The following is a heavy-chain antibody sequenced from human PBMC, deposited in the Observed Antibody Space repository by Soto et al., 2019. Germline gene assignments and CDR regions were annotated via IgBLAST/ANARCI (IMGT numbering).Heavy chain of an antibody. J-gene: IGHJ4*02. CDR3: AKDPSYSSSWTFFDY. CDR1: GFTFDDYA. V-gene: IGHV3-9*01. Sequence: DVQLVESGGGLVQPGRSLRLSCAASGFTFDDYAMHWVRQAPGKGLEWVSGISWNSGSIGYADSVKGRFTISRDNAKNSLYLQMNSLRAEDTALYYCAKDPSYSSSWTFFDYWGQGTLVTVSS. CDR2: ISWNSGSI. D-gene: IGHD6-13*01.